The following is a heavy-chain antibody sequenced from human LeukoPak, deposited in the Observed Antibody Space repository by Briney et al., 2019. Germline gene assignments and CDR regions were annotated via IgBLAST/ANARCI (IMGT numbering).Heavy chain of an antibody. CDR2: IHQHGSKE. CDR3: ARDPYCGGDCRGYYFDY. CDR1: GFNFRAYW. V-gene: IGHV3-7*03. D-gene: IGHD2-21*01. Sequence: GGSLRLSCPTSGFNFRAYWMGWVRQAPGKGLEWVANIHQHGSKENYLDSVKGRLTISRDNAKSSIYLQMNSLRAEDTAIYYCARDPYCGGDCRGYYFDYWGQGTLVTVSS. J-gene: IGHJ4*02.